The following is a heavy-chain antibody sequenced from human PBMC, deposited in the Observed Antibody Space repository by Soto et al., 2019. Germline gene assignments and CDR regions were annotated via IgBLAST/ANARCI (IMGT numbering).Heavy chain of an antibody. CDR1: GFTFSSYG. D-gene: IGHD5-18*01. J-gene: IGHJ4*02. CDR2: IWYDGSNK. Sequence: QVQLVESGGGVVQPGRSLRLSCAASGFTFSSYGMHWVRQAPGKGLEWVAVIWYDGSNKYYADSVKGRFTISRDNSKTTLYLQMNSLRAEDTAVYYCAREEDTAMAHFDYWGQGTLVTVSS. V-gene: IGHV3-33*01. CDR3: AREEDTAMAHFDY.